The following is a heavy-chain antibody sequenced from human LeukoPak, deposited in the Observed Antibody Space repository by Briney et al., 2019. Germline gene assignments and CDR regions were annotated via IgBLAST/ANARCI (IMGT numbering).Heavy chain of an antibody. D-gene: IGHD2-21*02. Sequence: SETLSLTCTVSGYSISSGYYWGWIRRPPGKGLEWIGTIYYSGSTYYNPSLKSRVTISVDRSKNQFSLKLSSVTAADTAVYYCARDHCGGDCDYYYMDVWGKGTTVTVSS. J-gene: IGHJ6*03. CDR1: GYSISSGYY. CDR3: ARDHCGGDCDYYYMDV. V-gene: IGHV4-38-2*02. CDR2: IYYSGST.